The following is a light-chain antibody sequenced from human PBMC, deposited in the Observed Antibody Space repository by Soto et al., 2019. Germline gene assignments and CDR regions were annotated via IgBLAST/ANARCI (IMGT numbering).Light chain of an antibody. CDR3: QQRSNWPYT. V-gene: IGKV3-11*01. CDR2: DAS. J-gene: IGKJ2*01. CDR1: QSVSSY. Sequence: EIVLTQSPATLSLSPGERATLSCRASQSVSSYLAWYQQKPGQAPRLLIYDASSRATGIPARFSGSGSGPDFTLTISSLEPEDFAVYCCQQRSNWPYTFGQGTKLEIK.